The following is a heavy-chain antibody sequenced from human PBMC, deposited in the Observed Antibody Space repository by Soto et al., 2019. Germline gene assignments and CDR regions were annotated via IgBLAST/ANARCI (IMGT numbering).Heavy chain of an antibody. CDR3: TRGYGDYVRDY. Sequence: EVQLVESGGGLVQPGGSLKLSCAVSGFTFSGSAMHWVRQASGKGLEWVGRIRSKSNSYATAYAASVKGRFTISRGDLKNTAYLQMNSLKTEDTAVYYCTRGYGDYVRDYWGQGTLVTVSS. J-gene: IGHJ4*02. CDR2: IRSKSNSYAT. CDR1: GFTFSGSA. D-gene: IGHD4-17*01. V-gene: IGHV3-73*01.